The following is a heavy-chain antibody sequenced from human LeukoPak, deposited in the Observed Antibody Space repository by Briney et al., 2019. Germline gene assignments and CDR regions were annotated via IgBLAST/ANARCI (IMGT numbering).Heavy chain of an antibody. CDR2: IYYSGTT. Sequence: SETLSLTCTVSGGSISGYYWSWIRQPPGKGLEWIGYIYYSGTTNYNPSLKSRVTISVDTSKNQFSLKLSSVTAADTAVYYCARYDYYGSGTYWLYAFDIWGQGTMVTVSS. V-gene: IGHV4-59*01. CDR1: GGSISGYY. J-gene: IGHJ3*02. CDR3: ARYDYYGSGTYWLYAFDI. D-gene: IGHD3-10*01.